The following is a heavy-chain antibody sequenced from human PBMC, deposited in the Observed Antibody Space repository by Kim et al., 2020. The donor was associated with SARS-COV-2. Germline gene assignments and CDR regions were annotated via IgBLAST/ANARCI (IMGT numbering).Heavy chain of an antibody. V-gene: IGHV4-59*01. D-gene: IGHD1-26*01. CDR3: ARSVGGSHFLSYFDY. J-gene: IGHJ4*02. Sequence: PSLKRRVTISVDTSKNQFSLRLSNLTAADTAVYYCARSVGGSHFLSYFDYWGQGTLVTVSS.